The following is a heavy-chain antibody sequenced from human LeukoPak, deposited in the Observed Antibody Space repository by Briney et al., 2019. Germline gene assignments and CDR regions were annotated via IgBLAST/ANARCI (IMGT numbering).Heavy chain of an antibody. D-gene: IGHD2-15*01. CDR2: VNPNSGHT. CDR1: GYTFTSYD. V-gene: IGHV1-8*01. J-gene: IGHJ4*02. Sequence: ASVKVSCKASGYTFTSYDINWVLQDTGQGLEWVGWVNPNSGHTGYAQKFQGRVTMTRNTSISTAYMELSSLISEDTAVYYCARGAPGSYCSGGSCPYFDYWGQGTLVSVSS. CDR3: ARGAPGSYCSGGSCPYFDY.